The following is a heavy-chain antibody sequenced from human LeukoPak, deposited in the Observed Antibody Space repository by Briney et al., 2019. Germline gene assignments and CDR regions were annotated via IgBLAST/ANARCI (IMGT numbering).Heavy chain of an antibody. CDR2: ISSSGSTI. D-gene: IGHD3-10*01. J-gene: IGHJ4*02. Sequence: SGGSLRLSCAASGFTFSSYEMNWVRQAPGKGLEWVSYISSSGSTIYYADSVKGRFTISRDNAKSSLYLQMNSLRAEDMAVYYCARDGQVLLWFGEFVKEYYFDYWGQGTLVTVSS. CDR3: ARDGQVLLWFGEFVKEYYFDY. V-gene: IGHV3-48*03. CDR1: GFTFSSYE.